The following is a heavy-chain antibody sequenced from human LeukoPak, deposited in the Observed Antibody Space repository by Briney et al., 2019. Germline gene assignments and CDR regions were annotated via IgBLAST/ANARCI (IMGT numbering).Heavy chain of an antibody. J-gene: IGHJ3*02. CDR3: AKGYCSGGSCSKAFDI. CDR1: GFTFSSYS. V-gene: IGHV3-21*01. D-gene: IGHD2-15*01. Sequence: PGGSLRLSCAASGFTFSSYSMNWVRQAPGKGLEWVSSISSSSSYIYYADSVKGRLTISRDNAKNSLYLQMNSLRAEDTAVYYCAKGYCSGGSCSKAFDIWGQGTMVTVSS. CDR2: ISSSSSYI.